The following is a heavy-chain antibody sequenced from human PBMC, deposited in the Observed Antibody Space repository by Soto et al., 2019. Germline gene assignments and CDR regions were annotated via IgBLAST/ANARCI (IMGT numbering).Heavy chain of an antibody. CDR3: ARDRYSGSYFLDY. CDR2: ISSSSSYT. CDR1: EFTFSDYY. Sequence: LRLSCAASEFTFSDYYMSWIRQAPGKGLEWVSYISSSSSYTNYADSVKGRFTISRDNAKNSLYLQMNSLRAEDTAVYYCARDRYSGSYFLDYWGQGTLVTVSS. D-gene: IGHD1-26*01. V-gene: IGHV3-11*06. J-gene: IGHJ4*02.